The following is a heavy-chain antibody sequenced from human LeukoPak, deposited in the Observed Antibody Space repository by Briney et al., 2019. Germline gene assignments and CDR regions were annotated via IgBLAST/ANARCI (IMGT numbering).Heavy chain of an antibody. J-gene: IGHJ4*02. D-gene: IGHD1-26*01. Sequence: ASVKVSCKTSGYTITSYYMHWVRQAPGQGLEWMGIISPSGGSTSYAQKFQGRVTMTRDTSTSTVYMELSSLRSEDTAVYYCARGSSGSTFDYWGQGTLVTVSS. CDR2: ISPSGGST. CDR1: GYTITSYY. CDR3: ARGSSGSTFDY. V-gene: IGHV1-46*01.